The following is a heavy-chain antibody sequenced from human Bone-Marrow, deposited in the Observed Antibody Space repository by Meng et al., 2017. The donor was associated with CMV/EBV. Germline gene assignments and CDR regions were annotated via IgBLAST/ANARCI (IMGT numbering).Heavy chain of an antibody. CDR1: GFTFSRYA. V-gene: IGHV3-23*01. CDR2: ISGSGGST. J-gene: IGHJ4*02. D-gene: IGHD3-3*01. CDR3: AKEDITIFGVAPIDY. Sequence: ESLKISCSASGFTFSRYAMSWVRQAPGKGLEWVSGISGSGGSTYYADSVKGRFTISRDNSKNTLYLQMNSLRADDTAVYYCAKEDITIFGVAPIDYWGQGTLVTVSS.